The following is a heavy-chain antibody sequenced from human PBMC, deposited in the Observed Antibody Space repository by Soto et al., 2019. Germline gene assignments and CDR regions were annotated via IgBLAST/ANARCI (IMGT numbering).Heavy chain of an antibody. Sequence: PAETLSLTCPVSGTPISSGDYYWSWVRQAPGKGLEWVGYIYYSGSTYYNPSLKRRLDISLDVSKNLFSLRLTSVTASDTAVYFCVRVGYGVGELSTWAPGMLVTVSS. D-gene: IGHD1-26*01. V-gene: IGHV4-30-4*01. CDR2: IYYSGST. CDR3: VRVGYGVGELST. CDR1: GTPISSGDYY. J-gene: IGHJ5*02.